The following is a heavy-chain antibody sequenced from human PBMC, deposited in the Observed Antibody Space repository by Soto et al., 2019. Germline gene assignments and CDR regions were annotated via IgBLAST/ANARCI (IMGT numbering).Heavy chain of an antibody. D-gene: IGHD2-2*01. J-gene: IGHJ5*02. CDR1: GYTFTGYY. CDR3: AREGCSSTSCYAGWFDP. Sequence: VQLVQSGAEVKKPGASVKVSCKASGYTFTGYYMHWVRQAPGQGLEWMGWINPNSGGTNYAQKFQGWVTMTRDTSISTAYMELSRLRSDDTAVYYCAREGCSSTSCYAGWFDPWGQGTLVTVSS. CDR2: INPNSGGT. V-gene: IGHV1-2*04.